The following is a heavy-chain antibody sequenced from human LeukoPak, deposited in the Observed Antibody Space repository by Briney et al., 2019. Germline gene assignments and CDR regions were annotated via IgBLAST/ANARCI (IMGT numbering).Heavy chain of an antibody. J-gene: IGHJ4*02. D-gene: IGHD6-13*01. CDR1: GGSFSGYY. V-gene: IGHV4-34*01. Sequence: KPSETLSLTRAVYGGSFSGYYWSWIRQPPGKGLEWIGEINHSGSTNYNPSLKSRVTISVDTSKNQFSLKLSSVTAADTAVYYCARGFYRGSPDYWGQGTLVTVSS. CDR3: ARGFYRGSPDY. CDR2: INHSGST.